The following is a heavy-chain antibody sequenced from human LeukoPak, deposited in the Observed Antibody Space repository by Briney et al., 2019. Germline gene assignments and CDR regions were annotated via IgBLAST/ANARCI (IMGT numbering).Heavy chain of an antibody. V-gene: IGHV4-39*01. CDR2: VSHSGST. CDR1: GGSVSNTNYY. D-gene: IGHD2-15*01. Sequence: SETLSLTCTVSGGSVSNTNYYWAWIRQPPGKGLEWIGSVSHSGSTYYNPSLRSRVTMSADTSKNQLSLKLTSVTAADTAEYYCARHRKDIAGAATLGCFDPWGQGTLVTVSS. J-gene: IGHJ5*02. CDR3: ARHRKDIAGAATLGCFDP.